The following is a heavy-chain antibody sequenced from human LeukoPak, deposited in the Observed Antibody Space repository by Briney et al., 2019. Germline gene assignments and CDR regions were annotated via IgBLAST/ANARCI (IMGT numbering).Heavy chain of an antibody. V-gene: IGHV3-21*04. CDR2: ISSSSSYI. D-gene: IGHD4-11*01. J-gene: IGHJ1*01. CDR1: GFTVSSNY. CDR3: ARVGSNYGRYFQH. Sequence: GGSLRLSCAASGFTVSSNYMSWVRQAPGKGLEWVSSISSSSSYIYYADSVKGRFTISRDNAKNSLYLQMNSLRAEDTAVYYCARVGSNYGRYFQHWGQGTLVTVSS.